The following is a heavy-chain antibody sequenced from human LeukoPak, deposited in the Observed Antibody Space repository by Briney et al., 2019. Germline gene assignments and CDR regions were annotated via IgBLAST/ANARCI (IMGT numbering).Heavy chain of an antibody. J-gene: IGHJ4*02. CDR2: ISGTGDST. CDR3: AKLSSATCYLPIDY. CDR1: VYTFIKSA. V-gene: IGHV3-23*01. D-gene: IGHD2-2*01. Sequence: GGPLRLSCAPSVYTFIKSALNGVPDAPEGGLESVSAISGTGDSTYYAHSLKSRCTISRDNSKNTLYLQMNSLRAEDTAIYYCAKLSSATCYLPIDYWAREPWSPSPQ.